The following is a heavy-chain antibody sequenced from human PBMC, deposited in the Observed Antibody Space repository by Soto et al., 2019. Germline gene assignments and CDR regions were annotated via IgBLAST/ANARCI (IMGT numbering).Heavy chain of an antibody. CDR3: AGAPSGSCSGGSCYSIYGAMDV. J-gene: IGHJ6*02. CDR2: IYHSGST. Sequence: SETLSLTCAVSGGSISSSNWWSWVRQPPGKGLEWIGEIYHSGSTNYNPSLKSRVTISVDTSKNQFSLKLSSVTAADTAVYYCAGAPSGSCSGGSCYSIYGAMDVWGQGTTVTVSS. CDR1: GGSISSSNW. V-gene: IGHV4-4*02. D-gene: IGHD2-15*01.